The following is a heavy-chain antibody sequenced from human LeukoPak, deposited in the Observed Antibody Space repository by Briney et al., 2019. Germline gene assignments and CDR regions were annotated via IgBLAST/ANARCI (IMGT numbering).Heavy chain of an antibody. CDR2: ISSSSSYI. CDR3: ARDLGDYTNDYYYYYMGV. V-gene: IGHV3-21*01. J-gene: IGHJ6*03. D-gene: IGHD4-11*01. CDR1: GFTFSSYS. Sequence: GGSLRLSCAASGFTFSSYSMNWVRQAPGKGLEWVSYISSSSSYIYYADSVKGRFTISRDNAKNSLYLQMNSLRAEDTAVYYCARDLGDYTNDYYYYYMGVWGKGTTVTVSS.